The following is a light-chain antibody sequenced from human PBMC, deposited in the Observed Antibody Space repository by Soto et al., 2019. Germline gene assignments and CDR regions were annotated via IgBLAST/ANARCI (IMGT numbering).Light chain of an antibody. CDR1: QSVSNY. Sequence: EIVLTQSPATLSLSPGERATLSCRASQSVSNYLAWYRQKPGQAPRLLTYDASNRATGIPARFSGSGSGTDFTLTISSLEPEDFAVYYCQQRGNWPPSITFGQGTRL. V-gene: IGKV3-11*01. J-gene: IGKJ5*01. CDR3: QQRGNWPPSIT. CDR2: DAS.